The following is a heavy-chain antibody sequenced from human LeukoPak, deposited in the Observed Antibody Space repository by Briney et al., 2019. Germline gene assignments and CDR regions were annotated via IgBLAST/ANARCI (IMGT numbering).Heavy chain of an antibody. CDR1: GFTFSSYS. J-gene: IGHJ4*02. Sequence: GGSLRLSCAASGFTFSSYSMNWVRQAPGKGLEWVSYISSSSGYIYYADSVKGRFTISRDNAKNSLYLLMNSLRAEDTAVYYCARDRSYYDSSGYYKDWGQGTLVTVSS. D-gene: IGHD3-22*01. CDR2: ISSSSGYI. CDR3: ARDRSYYDSSGYYKD. V-gene: IGHV3-21*05.